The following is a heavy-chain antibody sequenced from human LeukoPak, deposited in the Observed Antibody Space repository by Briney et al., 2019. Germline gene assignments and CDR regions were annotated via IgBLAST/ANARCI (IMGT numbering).Heavy chain of an antibody. Sequence: GRSLRLSCAASGFTFDDYAMHWVRQAPGKGLEWVSSISWNSGSINYADSVKGRFTISRDNAKNSLYLLMNSLRAEDTAVYYCAKDRDYYGSGSPAPGWFDPWGQGTLVTVSS. D-gene: IGHD3-10*01. V-gene: IGHV3-9*01. CDR2: ISWNSGSI. CDR3: AKDRDYYGSGSPAPGWFDP. CDR1: GFTFDDYA. J-gene: IGHJ5*02.